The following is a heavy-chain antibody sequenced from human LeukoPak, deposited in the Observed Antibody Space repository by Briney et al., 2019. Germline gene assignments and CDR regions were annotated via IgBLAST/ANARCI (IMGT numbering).Heavy chain of an antibody. V-gene: IGHV4-4*07. CDR2: FYTSGNS. D-gene: IGHD4-17*01. CDR1: CGSISTYY. Sequence: SETLSITCSVSCGSISTYYWSWIRQPAGKGLEWIGRFYTSGNSYYNPSLKSRVTMSVDTSKNQFSLKLSSVTAADTAVYYCARLSTVTTSFDYWGQGTLVTVSS. J-gene: IGHJ4*02. CDR3: ARLSTVTTSFDY.